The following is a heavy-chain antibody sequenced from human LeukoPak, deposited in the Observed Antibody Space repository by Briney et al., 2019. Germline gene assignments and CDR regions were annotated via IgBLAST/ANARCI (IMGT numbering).Heavy chain of an antibody. D-gene: IGHD3-3*01. V-gene: IGHV1-18*01. J-gene: IGHJ6*03. CDR1: GYTFTSYG. CDR2: IIAYNGNT. Sequence: ASVTVSCKASGYTFTSYGISWVRQAPGQGLEWMGWIIAYNGNTNYAQKLQGRVTMTTDTSTSTAYMELRSLRSDDTAVYYCARGPTIFGVVYYYYYYMDVWGKGTTVTVSS. CDR3: ARGPTIFGVVYYYYYYMDV.